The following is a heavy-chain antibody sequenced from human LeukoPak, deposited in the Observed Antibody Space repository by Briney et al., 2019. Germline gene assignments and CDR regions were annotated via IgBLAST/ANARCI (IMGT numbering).Heavy chain of an antibody. Sequence: SVKVSCKASGGTFSSYAISWVRQTPGQGLEWMGGIIPIFGTANYAQKFQGRVTITTDESTSTAYMELSSLRSEDTAVYYCARSLKVGAQGYYYYYMDVWGKGITVTVSS. J-gene: IGHJ6*03. D-gene: IGHD1-26*01. CDR3: ARSLKVGAQGYYYYYMDV. CDR1: GGTFSSYA. CDR2: IIPIFGTA. V-gene: IGHV1-69*05.